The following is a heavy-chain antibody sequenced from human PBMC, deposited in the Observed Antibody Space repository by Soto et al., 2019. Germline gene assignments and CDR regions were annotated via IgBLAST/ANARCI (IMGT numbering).Heavy chain of an antibody. J-gene: IGHJ4*02. CDR3: ARGKSYGPDFDY. V-gene: IGHV1-8*01. CDR2: MNPNSGNT. D-gene: IGHD5-18*01. CDR1: GYTFTSYD. Sequence: ASVKVSCKASGYTFTSYDINWVRQATGEGLEWMGWMNPNSGNTGHAQKFQGRVTMTRNTSISTAYMELSSRRAKDTAVYYCARGKSYGPDFDYWGQGTLVEVSS.